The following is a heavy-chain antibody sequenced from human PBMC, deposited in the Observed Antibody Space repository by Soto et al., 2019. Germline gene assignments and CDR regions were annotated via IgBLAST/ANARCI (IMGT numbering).Heavy chain of an antibody. CDR3: AKVEGIIDPFDH. CDR2: ISASGGIT. V-gene: IGHV3-23*01. CDR1: GFTFSSYA. D-gene: IGHD3-3*01. J-gene: IGHJ4*02. Sequence: EVQLLESGGGLVQPGGSLRLSCAASGFTFSSYAMSWVRQAPGKGLDWVTAISASGGITYYADSVKGRFTISRDDSKNTLYLQMNSLRAEDTAVYYCAKVEGIIDPFDHWGQGTLVTVSS.